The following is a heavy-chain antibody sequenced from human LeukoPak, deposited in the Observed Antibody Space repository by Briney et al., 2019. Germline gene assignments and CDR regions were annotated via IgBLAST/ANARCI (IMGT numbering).Heavy chain of an antibody. CDR3: ARVATMDFDY. D-gene: IGHD3-10*01. CDR2: IYYSGST. CDR1: GGSISNTNW. Sequence: PSGTLSLTCDVSGGSISNTNWWSWVRQPPGQGLEWIGYIYYSGSTNYNPSLKSRVTISVDTSKDQFSLKLSSVTAADTAVYYCARVATMDFDYWGQGTLVTVSS. J-gene: IGHJ4*02. V-gene: IGHV4-4*02.